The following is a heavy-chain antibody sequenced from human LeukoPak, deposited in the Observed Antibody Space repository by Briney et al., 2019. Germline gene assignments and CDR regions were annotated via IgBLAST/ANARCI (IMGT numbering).Heavy chain of an antibody. CDR1: GYSFTSYW. J-gene: IGHJ4*02. V-gene: IGHV5-51*01. Sequence: LGESLKISCKGSGYSFTSYWIGWVRQMPGKGLEWMGIIYPGDSDTRYSPSFQGQVTISADKSISTAYLQWSSLKASDTAMYYCARLGYYGSGSYPVNFDYWGQGTLVTVSS. CDR3: ARLGYYGSGSYPVNFDY. D-gene: IGHD3-10*01. CDR2: IYPGDSDT.